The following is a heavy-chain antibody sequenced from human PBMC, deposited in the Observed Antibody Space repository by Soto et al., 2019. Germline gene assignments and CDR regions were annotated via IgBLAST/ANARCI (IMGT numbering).Heavy chain of an antibody. CDR2: ISSSSSYI. J-gene: IGHJ6*02. CDR1: GFTFSSYS. D-gene: IGHD3-10*01. V-gene: IGHV3-21*01. Sequence: LRLSCAASGFTFSSYSMNWVRQAPGKGLEWVSSISSSSSYIYYADSVKGRFTISRDNAENSLYLQMNSLRAEDTAVYYCARDSVLLWFGESPDYYYGMDVWGQGTTVTVSS. CDR3: ARDSVLLWFGESPDYYYGMDV.